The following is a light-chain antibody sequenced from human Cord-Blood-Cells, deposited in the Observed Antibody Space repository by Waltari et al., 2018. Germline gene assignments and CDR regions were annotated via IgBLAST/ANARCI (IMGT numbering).Light chain of an antibody. Sequence: SALTQHAPVSGSPGQSNTIPCTGTSRDVGRYQLASWDQHHPGKAPKLMIYEGSKRPSGVSNRFSGSKSGNTASLTISGLQAEDEADYYCCSYAGSSTRVFGGGTKLTVL. CDR2: EGS. CDR1: SRDVGRYQL. CDR3: CSYAGSSTRV. V-gene: IGLV2-23*01. J-gene: IGLJ3*02.